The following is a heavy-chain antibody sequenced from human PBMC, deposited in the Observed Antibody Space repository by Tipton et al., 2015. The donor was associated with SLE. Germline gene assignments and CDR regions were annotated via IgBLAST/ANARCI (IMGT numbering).Heavy chain of an antibody. CDR2: INHSGST. V-gene: IGHV4-34*01. D-gene: IGHD1-26*01. CDR1: GGSFSGYY. CDR3: ARGGSVRGFSLYYFDY. J-gene: IGHJ4*02. Sequence: TLSLTCAVSGGSFSGYYWSWIRPPPGKGLEWIGEINHSGSTNYNPSLKSRVTISVDTSKNQFSLKLSSVTAADTAVYYCARGGSVRGFSLYYFDYWGQGTLVTVSS.